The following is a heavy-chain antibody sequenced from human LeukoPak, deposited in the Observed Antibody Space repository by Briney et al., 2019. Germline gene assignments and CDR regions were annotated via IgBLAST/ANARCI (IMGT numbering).Heavy chain of an antibody. D-gene: IGHD3-3*01. V-gene: IGHV4-59*11. Sequence: SETLSLTCTVSGGSISGHYWSWIRQPPGKGLEWIGEIHYSGGTKYNPSLKSRVTISVDTSKNQFSLKLSSVTAADTAVYYCARAGVTIFGVDKEIDYWGQGTLVTVSS. CDR1: GGSISGHY. J-gene: IGHJ4*02. CDR2: IHYSGGT. CDR3: ARAGVTIFGVDKEIDY.